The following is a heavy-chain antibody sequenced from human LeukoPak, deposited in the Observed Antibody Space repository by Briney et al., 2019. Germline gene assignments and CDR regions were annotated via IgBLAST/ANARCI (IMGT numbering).Heavy chain of an antibody. V-gene: IGHV1-18*01. CDR3: ARLEGVPAARHGLYYYYGMDV. CDR1: GYTFTSSG. D-gene: IGHD2-2*01. J-gene: IGHJ6*02. CDR2: ISAYNGKT. Sequence: GASVKVSCKASGYTFTSSGISWVRQAPGQGLEWMGWISAYNGKTNYAQKLQGRVTLTPDTSTSTAYMEMRTLRSHKTPVYNSARLEGVPAARHGLYYYYGMDVWGQGTTVTVSS.